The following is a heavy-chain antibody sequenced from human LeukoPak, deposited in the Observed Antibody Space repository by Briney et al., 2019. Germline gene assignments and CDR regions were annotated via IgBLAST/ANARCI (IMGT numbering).Heavy chain of an antibody. D-gene: IGHD3-10*01. CDR1: GFTFSSYS. V-gene: IGHV3-21*01. CDR2: TSSSSSYI. J-gene: IGHJ4*02. CDR3: ARSDYYGSGSSLYYFDC. Sequence: GGSLRLSCAASGFTFSSYSMNWVRQAPGKGLEWVSSTSSSSSYIYYADSVKGRFTISRDNAKNSLYLQMNSLRAEDTAVYYCARSDYYGSGSSLYYFDCWGQGTLVTVSS.